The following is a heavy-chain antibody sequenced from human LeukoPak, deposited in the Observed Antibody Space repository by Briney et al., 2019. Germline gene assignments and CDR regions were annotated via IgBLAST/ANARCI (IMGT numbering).Heavy chain of an antibody. D-gene: IGHD2/OR15-2a*01. CDR3: ARDPPAVLLDTYG. V-gene: IGHV3-66*01. CDR1: GFSVTSNY. CDR2: IYSDGST. Sequence: GGSLRLSCTASGFSVTSNYMNWVRQAPGKGLEWVSLIYSDGSTYHADSVKGGFTMSRDKSNNMVYLQMNSLRAEDTAMYYCARDPPAVLLDTYGWGQGTLVTVSS. J-gene: IGHJ4*02.